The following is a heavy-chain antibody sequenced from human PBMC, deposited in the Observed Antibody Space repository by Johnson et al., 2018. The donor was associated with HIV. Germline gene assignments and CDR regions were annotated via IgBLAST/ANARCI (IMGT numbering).Heavy chain of an antibody. CDR2: FSWYSGSI. Sequence: VQLVESGGGLVQPGRSLRLSCAASVFTFDAYAMHWVRQAPGKGLGWVSGFSWYSGSIGSADSVKGRFTISRDNAKNSLYLQMNSLRAEDTALYYCAKDRAPAYYYDSDAAFDIWGQGTMVTVSS. D-gene: IGHD3-22*01. CDR1: VFTFDAYA. J-gene: IGHJ3*02. V-gene: IGHV3-9*01. CDR3: AKDRAPAYYYDSDAAFDI.